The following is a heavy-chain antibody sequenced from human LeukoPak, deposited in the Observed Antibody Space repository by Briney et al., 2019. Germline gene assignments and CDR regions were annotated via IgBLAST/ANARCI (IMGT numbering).Heavy chain of an antibody. J-gene: IGHJ4*02. V-gene: IGHV4-59*01. Sequence: SETLSLTCTVSGGSISRYYWSWIRQPPGKGLEWIGYFDNSGRANYNPSLKSRLTISEDTSKNQFALKLTSVTAADTAVYYCARGKYSSGWFLDYWGQGTLVIVSS. CDR1: GGSISRYY. CDR3: ARGKYSSGWFLDY. D-gene: IGHD6-19*01. CDR2: FDNSGRA.